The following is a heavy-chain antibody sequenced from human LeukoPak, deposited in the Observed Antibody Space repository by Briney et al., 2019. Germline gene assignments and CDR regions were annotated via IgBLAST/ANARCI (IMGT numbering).Heavy chain of an antibody. Sequence: SETLSLTCTVSGGSISSSSYYWGWIRQPPGKGLEWIGSIYYSGSTYYNPSLKSRVTISVDTSKNQFSLKLSSVTAADTAVYYCAGGITIFGVVINSFDYWGQGTLVTVSS. CDR1: GGSISSSSYY. D-gene: IGHD3-3*01. CDR2: IYYSGST. V-gene: IGHV4-39*07. CDR3: AGGITIFGVVINSFDY. J-gene: IGHJ4*02.